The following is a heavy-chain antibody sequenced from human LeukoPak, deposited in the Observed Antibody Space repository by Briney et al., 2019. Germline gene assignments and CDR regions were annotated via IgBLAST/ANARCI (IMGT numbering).Heavy chain of an antibody. V-gene: IGHV4-31*03. D-gene: IGHD2-8*02. CDR3: ARPGLSDAFDI. Sequence: SETLSLTCTVSGGSLNNGGYYWSWIRQHPGKGLEWIGYIYYSGSSYYNPSLRSRVTISVDTSKNHFSLKLSSVTAADTAVYYCARPGLSDAFDIWGQGTMVTVSS. CDR1: GGSLNNGGYY. J-gene: IGHJ3*02. CDR2: IYYSGSS.